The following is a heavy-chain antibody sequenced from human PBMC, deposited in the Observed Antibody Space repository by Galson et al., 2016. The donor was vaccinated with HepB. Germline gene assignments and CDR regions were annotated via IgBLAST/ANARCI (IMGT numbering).Heavy chain of an antibody. CDR1: GFTFSSYS. CDR3: TKEGLKSYAQL. Sequence: SLRLSCAASGFTFSSYSMSWVRQAPGKGLEWVSAISGSGDRTYYTDSVKGRFTIPRDNSKNTLYLQMSSLRAEDTAVYYCTKEGLKSYAQLWSQGTLVTVSS. CDR2: ISGSGDRT. D-gene: IGHD1-26*01. V-gene: IGHV3-23*01. J-gene: IGHJ4*02.